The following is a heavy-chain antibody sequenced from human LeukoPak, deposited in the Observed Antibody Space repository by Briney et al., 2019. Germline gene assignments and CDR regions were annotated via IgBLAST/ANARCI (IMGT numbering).Heavy chain of an antibody. CDR2: VNPNSGGT. Sequence: ASVKLSCKASGYIFTDYYIHWVRQAPGHGLEWMGRVNPNSGGTNFAQKFQGRVTMTRDTSISTAYMELSRLRSDDTAVYYCASTGGPDYGAPHDAFDIWGQATMVTVSS. J-gene: IGHJ3*02. D-gene: IGHD4-17*01. CDR3: ASTGGPDYGAPHDAFDI. V-gene: IGHV1-2*06. CDR1: GYIFTDYY.